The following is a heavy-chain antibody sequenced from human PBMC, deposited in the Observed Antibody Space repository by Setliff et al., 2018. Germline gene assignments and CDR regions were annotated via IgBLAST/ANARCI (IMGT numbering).Heavy chain of an antibody. D-gene: IGHD3-3*01. Sequence: SETLSLTCAVYGESFDNHYWTWIRQPPGERLEWIGEINHRGFTDYKPSLKSRLTMSVDTSRNQFSLNLGSVTAADTGVYYCARMSGFQYIDVWDKGTTVTVSS. CDR3: ARMSGFQYIDV. CDR2: INHRGFT. V-gene: IGHV4-34*01. CDR1: GESFDNHY. J-gene: IGHJ6*03.